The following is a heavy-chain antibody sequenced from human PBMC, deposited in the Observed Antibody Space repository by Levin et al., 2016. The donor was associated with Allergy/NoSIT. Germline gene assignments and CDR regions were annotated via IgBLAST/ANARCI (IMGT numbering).Heavy chain of an antibody. Sequence: WIRQPPGKGLEWIGEINHSGSTNYNPSLKSRVTISVDTSKNQFSLKLSSVTAADTAVYYCARHSDRTGDFDYWGQGTLVTVSS. D-gene: IGHD1-14*01. J-gene: IGHJ4*02. V-gene: IGHV4-34*01. CDR2: INHSGST. CDR3: ARHSDRTGDFDY.